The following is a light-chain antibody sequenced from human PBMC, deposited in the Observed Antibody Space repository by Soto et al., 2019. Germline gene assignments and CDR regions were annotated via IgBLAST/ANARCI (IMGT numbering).Light chain of an antibody. CDR1: HSISTY. V-gene: IGKV3-11*01. J-gene: IGKJ5*01. CDR2: DAS. CDR3: QQRTHWRS. Sequence: LTGGPRTVIMCAEERRTGYGRASHSISTYLGWYQQRPGQAPRLLIYDASSRATGIPARFSGSGSGTDFTPAIRSLQPDDFAVYLCQQRTHWRSFARGTRLEIK.